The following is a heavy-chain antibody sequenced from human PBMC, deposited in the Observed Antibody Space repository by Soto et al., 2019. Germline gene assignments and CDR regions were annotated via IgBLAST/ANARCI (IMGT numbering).Heavy chain of an antibody. J-gene: IGHJ4*02. CDR1: GFTFSPYA. CDR2: ISNNGDTA. CDR3: AKSRVFIGAIVTLLDS. D-gene: IGHD3-16*02. V-gene: IGHV3-23*01. Sequence: GGSLRLSCATSGFTFSPYAMVWVRQAAEKGLEWVASISNNGDTAYYADSVKGRFTISRGNSENTLYLQMNGLRADDTALYFCAKSRVFIGAIVTLLDSWGQGTQVTVSS.